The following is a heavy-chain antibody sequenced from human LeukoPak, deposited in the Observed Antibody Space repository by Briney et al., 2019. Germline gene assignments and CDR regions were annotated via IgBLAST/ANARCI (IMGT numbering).Heavy chain of an antibody. CDR2: ISSSGSII. D-gene: IGHD3-10*01. Sequence: PGGSLRLSCAASGFTFSSYEMNWVRQGPGKGLEWVSYISSSGSIIYYADSVKGRFTISRDNAKNSLYLQMNSLRADDTAVYYCASNTVVRGVIRETGYGMDVWGQGTTVTVSS. CDR1: GFTFSSYE. J-gene: IGHJ6*02. CDR3: ASNTVVRGVIRETGYGMDV. V-gene: IGHV3-48*03.